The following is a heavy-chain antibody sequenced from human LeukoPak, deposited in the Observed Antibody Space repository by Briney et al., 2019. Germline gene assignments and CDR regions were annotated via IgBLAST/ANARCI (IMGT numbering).Heavy chain of an antibody. Sequence: GESLQISCKGSGYSFTSYWIGWVRQMPGKGLEWMGIIYPGDSDTRYSPPFQGQVTISADKSISTAYLQWSSLKASDTAMYYCARYYYGSGSPLEAFDIWGQGTMVTVSS. V-gene: IGHV5-51*01. J-gene: IGHJ3*02. CDR2: IYPGDSDT. CDR1: GYSFTSYW. CDR3: ARYYYGSGSPLEAFDI. D-gene: IGHD3-10*01.